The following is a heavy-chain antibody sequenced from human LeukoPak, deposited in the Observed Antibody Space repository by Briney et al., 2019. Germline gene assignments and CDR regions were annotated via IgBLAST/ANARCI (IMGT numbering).Heavy chain of an antibody. V-gene: IGHV3-23*01. D-gene: IGHD2-2*01. CDR3: AEEIVVVPAPMSYFDY. J-gene: IGHJ4*02. CDR2: ISGSGGST. Sequence: GGSLRLSCAASGFTFSSYAMSWVRQAPGKGLEWVSSISGSGGSTYFADSVKGRFTISRDNSKNTLYLHMNSLRAEDTAVYYCAEEIVVVPAPMSYFDYWGQGTLDTVSS. CDR1: GFTFSSYA.